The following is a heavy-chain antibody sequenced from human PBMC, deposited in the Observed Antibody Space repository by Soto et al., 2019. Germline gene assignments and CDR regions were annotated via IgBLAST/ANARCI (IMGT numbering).Heavy chain of an antibody. J-gene: IGHJ4*02. CDR3: ARVSLRITILAVVPPGYFDY. CDR1: GGSISSYY. Sequence: SETLSLTCTVSGGSISSYYWSWIRQPPGKGLEWIGYIYYSGSTNYNPSLKSRVTISVDTSKNQFSLKLSSVTAADTAVYYCARVSLRITILAVVPPGYFDYWGQGTLVTVSS. D-gene: IGHD3-3*01. V-gene: IGHV4-59*01. CDR2: IYYSGST.